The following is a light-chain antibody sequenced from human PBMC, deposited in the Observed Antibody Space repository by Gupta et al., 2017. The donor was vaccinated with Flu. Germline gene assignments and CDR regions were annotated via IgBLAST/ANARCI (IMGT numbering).Light chain of an antibody. CDR3: QQYDNLPRT. CDR2: GAS. J-gene: IGKJ2*01. V-gene: IGKV3-20*01. CDR1: QSIRNRY. Sequence: EIVLTHSPRTLSLSPGERATLSCRASQSIRNRYLAWYQQKRGQAPRLLIYGASNRATGMSDRFSGSGSGTDFTLTISRLEPEDFAVYSCQQYDNLPRTFGQGTKLEIK.